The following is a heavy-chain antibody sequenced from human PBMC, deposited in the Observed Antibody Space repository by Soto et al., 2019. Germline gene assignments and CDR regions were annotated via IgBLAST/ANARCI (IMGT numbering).Heavy chain of an antibody. D-gene: IGHD6-19*01. CDR1: GFTFSSYA. CDR3: AKRHVAVAGYYYYMDV. Sequence: SLRLSCSASGFTFSSYAMSWVRQAPGKGLEWVSAISGSGGSTYYADSVKGRFTISRDNSKNTLYLQMNSLRAEDTAVYYCAKRHVAVAGYYYYMDVWGKGTTVTVSS. CDR2: ISGSGGST. V-gene: IGHV3-23*01. J-gene: IGHJ6*03.